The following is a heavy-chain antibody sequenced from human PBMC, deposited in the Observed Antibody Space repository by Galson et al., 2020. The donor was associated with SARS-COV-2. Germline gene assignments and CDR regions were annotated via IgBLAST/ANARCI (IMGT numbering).Heavy chain of an antibody. CDR1: GFTVSSNY. CDR3: ARVGTNPYQGDV. CDR2: IYRGDIT. D-gene: IGHD2-21*01. Sequence: GESLKISCAASGFTVSSNYMSWVRQAPGKGLEWVSVIYRGDITYYADSVKGRFTISRDSSKNTLYLQMNSLRAEDTAVYYCARVGTNPYQGDVWGQGTTVTVSS. J-gene: IGHJ6*02. V-gene: IGHV3-66*01.